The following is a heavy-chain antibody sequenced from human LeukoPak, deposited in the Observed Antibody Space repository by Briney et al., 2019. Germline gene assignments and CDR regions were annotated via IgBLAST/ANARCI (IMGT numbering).Heavy chain of an antibody. J-gene: IGHJ6*02. CDR2: IRSKANSYAP. CDR3: TRQCGSHDYCCYYGMDV. Sequence: GGSLTLSCAASGLTFSGSAMLWLRQASGEGLEWVGRIRSKANSYAPAYAASVNGRFTISRDDSKNTAYLQMNSLKTEDTAVYYCTRQCGSHDYCCYYGMDVWGQGTTVTVSS. CDR1: GLTFSGSA. V-gene: IGHV3-73*01. D-gene: IGHD1-26*01.